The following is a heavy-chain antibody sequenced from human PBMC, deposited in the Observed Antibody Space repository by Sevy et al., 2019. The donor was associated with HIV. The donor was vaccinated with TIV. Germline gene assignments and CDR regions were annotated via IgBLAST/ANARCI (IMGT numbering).Heavy chain of an antibody. V-gene: IGHV3-30*04. CDR1: GFTFSSYA. Sequence: GGSLRLSCVGSGFTFSSYALHWVRQAPDKGLEWVAVISYDGSNTYYADSVKGRFTISRDNAKNSLFLQMNSLRAEDTAVYYCARGPHHYYDSSAFFDYWGQGTLVTVSS. CDR2: ISYDGSNT. D-gene: IGHD3-22*01. J-gene: IGHJ4*02. CDR3: ARGPHHYYDSSAFFDY.